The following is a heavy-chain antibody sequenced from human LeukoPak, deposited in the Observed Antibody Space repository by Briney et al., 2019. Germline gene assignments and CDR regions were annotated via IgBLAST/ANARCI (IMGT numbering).Heavy chain of an antibody. D-gene: IGHD6-13*01. V-gene: IGHV1-8*02. CDR3: ARGIAAAPGGY. CDR1: GYTFTNFV. J-gene: IGHJ4*02. CDR2: MNPNSGNT. Sequence: ASVKVSCKASGYTFTNFVITWVRRAPGQGLEWMGWMNPNSGNTGYAQKFQGRVTMTRNTSISTAYMELSSLRSEDTAVYYCARGIAAAPGGYWDQGTLVTVSS.